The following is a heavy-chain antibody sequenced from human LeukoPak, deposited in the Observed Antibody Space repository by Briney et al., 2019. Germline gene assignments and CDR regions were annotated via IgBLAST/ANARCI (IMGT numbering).Heavy chain of an antibody. J-gene: IGHJ5*02. CDR1: GDSFSSNSVT. V-gene: IGHV6-1*01. CDR3: ARRLTQYDCFDP. Sequence: SQTLSLTCAISGDSFSSNSVTWNWIRQSPSRGLEWLGRAYYRSTWYNDYAVSVRGRITVNPDTSKNQFSLHLNSVTPEDTAVYYCARRLTQYDCFDPWGQGILVTVSS. D-gene: IGHD2-2*01. CDR2: AYYRSTWYN.